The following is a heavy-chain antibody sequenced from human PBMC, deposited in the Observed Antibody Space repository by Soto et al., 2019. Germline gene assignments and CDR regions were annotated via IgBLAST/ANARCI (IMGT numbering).Heavy chain of an antibody. CDR2: IYSGGST. CDR3: ARTCSGGTCSFDY. Sequence: QLGGSLRLSCAASGFTVSSNYMSWVRQAPGKGLEWVSVIYSGGSTYYADSVKGRFTISRDNSENTLYLQMNSLRAEDTAVYYCARTCSGGTCSFDYWGQGTLVTVSS. CDR1: GFTVSSNY. J-gene: IGHJ4*02. D-gene: IGHD2-15*01. V-gene: IGHV3-66*01.